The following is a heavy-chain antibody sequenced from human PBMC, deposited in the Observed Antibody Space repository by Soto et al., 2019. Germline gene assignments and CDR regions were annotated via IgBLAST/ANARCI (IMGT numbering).Heavy chain of an antibody. D-gene: IGHD2-21*02. CDR1: GYTFTSYA. V-gene: IGHV1-3*05. Sequence: QVQLVQSGAEEKKPGASVKVSCKASGYTFTSYAMHWVRQAPGQRLEWMGWINAGNGNTKYSQKFQGRVTITRDTSASTAYMELSSLRPEDTAVYSCARRIVVVTPLDYWGQGNLVTVSS. CDR3: ARRIVVVTPLDY. CDR2: INAGNGNT. J-gene: IGHJ4*02.